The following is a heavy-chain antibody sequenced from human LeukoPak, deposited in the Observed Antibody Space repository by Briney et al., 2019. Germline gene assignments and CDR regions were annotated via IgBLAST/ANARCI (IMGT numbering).Heavy chain of an antibody. V-gene: IGHV4-39*01. CDR2: IYNTGIA. J-gene: IGHJ4*02. CDR3: ARLGPEPGSGSTFPD. CDR1: TYSSSSSTYA. D-gene: IGHD1-14*01. Sequence: SSETLSLTCSVSTYSSSSSTYAWRCIRQPPGKGLEWIATIYNTGIAQNHPALNTLASISMDTPTNHFSLTLSSVTAADQSVSSCARLGPEPGSGSTFPDWGQGTLVTASS.